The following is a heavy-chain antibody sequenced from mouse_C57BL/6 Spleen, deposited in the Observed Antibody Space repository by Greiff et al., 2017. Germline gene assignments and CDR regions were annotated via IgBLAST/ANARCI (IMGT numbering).Heavy chain of an antibody. D-gene: IGHD2-4*01. V-gene: IGHV1-82*01. CDR1: GYAFSSSW. CDR2: LYPGDGDT. Sequence: QVQLKESGPELVKPGASVKISCKASGYAFSSSWMNWVKQRPGKGLEWIGRLYPGDGDTNYNGKFKGKATLTADKSSSTAYMQLSSLTSEDSAVYFCAREGGYDYDGAWFAYWGQGTLVTVSA. J-gene: IGHJ3*01. CDR3: AREGGYDYDGAWFAY.